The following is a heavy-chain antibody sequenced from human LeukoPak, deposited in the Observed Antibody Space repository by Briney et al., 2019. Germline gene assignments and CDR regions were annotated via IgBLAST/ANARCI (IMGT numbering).Heavy chain of an antibody. Sequence: PGRSLRLSCAASGFTFSSYAMSWVRQAPGKGLEWVSAISGSGGSTYYADSVKGRFTISRDNSKNTLYLQMNSLRAEDTAVYYCARILVYGSGAEAFDYWGQGTLVTVSS. CDR2: ISGSGGST. V-gene: IGHV3-23*01. J-gene: IGHJ4*02. D-gene: IGHD3-10*01. CDR3: ARILVYGSGAEAFDY. CDR1: GFTFSSYA.